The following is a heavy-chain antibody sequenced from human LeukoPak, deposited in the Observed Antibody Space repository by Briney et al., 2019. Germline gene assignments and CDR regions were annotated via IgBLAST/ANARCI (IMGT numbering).Heavy chain of an antibody. CDR3: AKGGATVIDY. Sequence: GGSLRLSCAASGFTFDDYGMHWVRQAPGKGLVWVSRINSDGSSTTSADSVKGRFTISRDNAKNTLYLQMNSLRAEDTAVYYCAKGGATVIDYWGQGTLVTVSS. CDR2: INSDGSST. CDR1: GFTFDDYG. D-gene: IGHD4-17*01. V-gene: IGHV3-74*01. J-gene: IGHJ4*02.